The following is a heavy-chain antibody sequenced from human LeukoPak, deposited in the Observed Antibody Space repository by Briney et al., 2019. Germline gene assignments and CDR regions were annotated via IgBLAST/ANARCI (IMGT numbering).Heavy chain of an antibody. CDR2: ISGSGGST. CDR1: GFTFSSYG. V-gene: IGHV3-23*01. D-gene: IGHD6-13*01. Sequence: GGSLRLSCAASGFTFSSYGMSWVRQAPGKGLEWVSAISGSGGSTYYADSVKGRFTISRDNSKNTLYLQMNSLRAEDTAVYYCARGSSWHVDAFDIWGQGTMVTVSS. J-gene: IGHJ3*02. CDR3: ARGSSWHVDAFDI.